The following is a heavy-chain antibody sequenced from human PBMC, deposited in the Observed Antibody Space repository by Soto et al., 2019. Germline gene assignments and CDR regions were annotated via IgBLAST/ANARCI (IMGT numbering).Heavy chain of an antibody. V-gene: IGHV4-59*01. CDR2: IYYSGST. Sequence: SETLSLTCTVSGGSISSYYWSWIRQPPGKGLEWIGYIYYSGSTNYNPSLKSRVTISVDTSKNQFSLKLSSVTAADTAVYYCARSPAYYYDSSGYATLDYWGQGTLVTVSS. CDR3: ARSPAYYYDSSGYATLDY. CDR1: GGSISSYY. J-gene: IGHJ4*02. D-gene: IGHD3-22*01.